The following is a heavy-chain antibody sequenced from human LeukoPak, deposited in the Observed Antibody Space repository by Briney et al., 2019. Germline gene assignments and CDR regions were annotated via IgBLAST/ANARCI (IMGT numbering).Heavy chain of an antibody. Sequence: GGSLRLSCAASGFTFSSYSMNWVRQAPGKGLEWVSSISSSSSYIYYADSVKGRFTISRDNSKNTLYLQMNSLRAEDTAVYYCAKEGDIQLWTYYFDYWGQGTLVTVSS. J-gene: IGHJ4*02. V-gene: IGHV3-21*04. CDR1: GFTFSSYS. CDR2: ISSSSSYI. D-gene: IGHD5-18*01. CDR3: AKEGDIQLWTYYFDY.